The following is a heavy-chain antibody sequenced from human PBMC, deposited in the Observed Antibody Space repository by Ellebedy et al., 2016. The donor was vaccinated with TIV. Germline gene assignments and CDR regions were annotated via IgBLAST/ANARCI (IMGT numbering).Heavy chain of an antibody. J-gene: IGHJ3*02. Sequence: ASVKVSCKASGFTFTSSAMQWVRQARGQRLEWIGWIVIGSGNTNYAQKFQERVTITRDTSTSTVYMELSSLRSEDTAVYYCAREIYYYDSSGYHPPSIWGQGTKVTVSS. V-gene: IGHV1-58*02. CDR1: GFTFTSSA. CDR2: IVIGSGNT. D-gene: IGHD3-22*01. CDR3: AREIYYYDSSGYHPPSI.